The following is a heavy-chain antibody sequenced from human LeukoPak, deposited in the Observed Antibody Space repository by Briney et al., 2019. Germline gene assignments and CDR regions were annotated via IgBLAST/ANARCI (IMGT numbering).Heavy chain of an antibody. D-gene: IGHD3-3*01. CDR3: ARGNPFGYYDPYFDY. J-gene: IGHJ4*02. CDR1: GYTFTSYG. V-gene: IGHV1-18*01. Sequence: ASVKVSCKASGYTFTSYGISWVRQAPGQGLEWMGWISSYNGNTNYAQKLQGRVTMTTDTSTTTAYMELKSLRSDDTALYYCARGNPFGYYDPYFDYWGQGTLVTVSS. CDR2: ISSYNGNT.